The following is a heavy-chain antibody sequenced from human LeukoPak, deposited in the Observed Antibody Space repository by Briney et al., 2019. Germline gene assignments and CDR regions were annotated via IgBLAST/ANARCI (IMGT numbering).Heavy chain of an antibody. CDR3: VRGTMTRVTTCSFDP. CDR2: IYPGDSDT. D-gene: IGHD4-17*01. CDR1: GYSFTNYW. V-gene: IGHV5-51*01. J-gene: IGHJ5*02. Sequence: RGESLKISCKGSGYSFTNYWIGWVRQMPGKGLEWMGIIYPGDSDTRYSPSFQGQVTISADKSITTAYLQWSSLRASDTAMYYCVRGTMTRVTTCSFDPWGQGTLVTVPS.